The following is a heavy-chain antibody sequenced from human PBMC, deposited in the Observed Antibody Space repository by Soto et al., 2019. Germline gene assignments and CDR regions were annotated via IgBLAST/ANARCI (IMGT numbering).Heavy chain of an antibody. CDR1: GFTLSSYD. Sequence: GSLRLSCTASGFTLSSYDMSWVRQAPGKGLEWVSAISGSSGSIYYADSVKGRFTISRDNAKNTLYLQMNSLRAEDTAVYYCAREEGAISGVVSYPDPLAVSSRGTTVTVSS. J-gene: IGHJ6*02. D-gene: IGHD3-3*01. CDR2: ISGSSGSI. V-gene: IGHV3-23*01. CDR3: AREEGAISGVVSYPDPLAV.